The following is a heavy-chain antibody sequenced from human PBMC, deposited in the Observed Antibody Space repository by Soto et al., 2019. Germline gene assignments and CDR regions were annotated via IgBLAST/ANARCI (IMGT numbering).Heavy chain of an antibody. J-gene: IGHJ4*02. V-gene: IGHV3-23*01. CDR3: AKDLRDWGFFDY. Sequence: PRLSCAASGFSFHTYAMGWVRQAPGKGLEWVSSLSGSGGSTNYADSVKGRFTISRDNSKDTLYLQMNNLRAEDTAMYYCAKDLRDWGFFDYWGLGTLVTVSS. D-gene: IGHD3-16*01. CDR2: LSGSGGST. CDR1: GFSFHTYA.